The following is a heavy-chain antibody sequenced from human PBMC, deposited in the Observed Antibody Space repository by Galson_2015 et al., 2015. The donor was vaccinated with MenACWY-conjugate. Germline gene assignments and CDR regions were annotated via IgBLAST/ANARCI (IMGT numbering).Heavy chain of an antibody. CDR3: ARRRPRDIEGGFDI. CDR2: IPYSGGS. D-gene: IGHD2-15*01. Sequence: LVWIGNIPYSGGSYHNPSLKSRLTPSVGPANNHFSLNLASVTAADTAQYFCARRRPRDIEGGFDIWGQGTLVTVSS. V-gene: IGHV4-39*02. J-gene: IGHJ3*02.